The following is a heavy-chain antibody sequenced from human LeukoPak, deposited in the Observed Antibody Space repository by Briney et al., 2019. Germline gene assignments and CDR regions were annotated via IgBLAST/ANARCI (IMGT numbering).Heavy chain of an antibody. CDR1: GFTFDYFA. J-gene: IGHJ4*02. Sequence: GGSLRLSCAGSGFTFDYFAMRWVRQAPGKGLEWVSCISGSGGSTYYADSVKGRFTISRDNSKNTLFLQMISLRAEDTAVYYCAKDSPLCGEPQDSWGQGTLVTVS. CDR2: ISGSGGST. V-gene: IGHV3-23*01. CDR3: AKDSPLCGEPQDS. D-gene: IGHD3-10*01.